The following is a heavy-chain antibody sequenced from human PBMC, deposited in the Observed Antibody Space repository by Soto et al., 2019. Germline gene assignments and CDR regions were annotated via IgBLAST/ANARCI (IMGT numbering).Heavy chain of an antibody. CDR1: GGSISSGGYY. CDR2: IYYSGST. V-gene: IGHV4-31*03. D-gene: IGHD2-15*01. Sequence: SETLSLTCTVSGGSISSGGYYWSWIRQHPGKGLEWIGYIYYSGSTYYNPSLTSRVTISVDTSKNQFSLKLSSVTAADTAVYYCASDSTVFVVVATKRYYYYGMEVCGEGTTVTVSS. J-gene: IGHJ6*04. CDR3: ASDSTVFVVVATKRYYYYGMEV.